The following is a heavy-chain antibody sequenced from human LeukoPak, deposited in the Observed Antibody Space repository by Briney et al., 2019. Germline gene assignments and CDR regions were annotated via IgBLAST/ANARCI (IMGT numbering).Heavy chain of an antibody. V-gene: IGHV5-51*01. J-gene: IGHJ4*02. CDR1: GYSFTSYW. CDR3: ARQPPKYYYDSSGSY. CDR2: IYPGDSDT. Sequence: GESLKISCEGSGYSFTSYWIGWVRQMPGKGLEWMGIIYPGDSDTRYSPSFQGQVTISADKSISTAYLQWSSLKASDTAMYYCARQPPKYYYDSSGSYWGQETLVTVSS. D-gene: IGHD3-22*01.